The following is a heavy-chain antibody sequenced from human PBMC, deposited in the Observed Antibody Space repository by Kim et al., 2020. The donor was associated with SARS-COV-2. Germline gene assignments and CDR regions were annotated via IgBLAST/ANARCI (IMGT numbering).Heavy chain of an antibody. J-gene: IGHJ4*02. Sequence: QGRVTMTEDTSTDTAYMELSSLRSEDTAVYYCATDRRQGNYGGNSGYFDYWGQGTLVTVSS. V-gene: IGHV1-24*01. CDR3: ATDRRQGNYGGNSGYFDY. D-gene: IGHD4-17*01.